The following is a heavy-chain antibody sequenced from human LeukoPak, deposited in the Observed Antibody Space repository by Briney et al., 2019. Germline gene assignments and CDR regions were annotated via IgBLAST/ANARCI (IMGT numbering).Heavy chain of an antibody. J-gene: IGHJ3*02. CDR3: ARTLLLWFGSAFDI. CDR1: GFTFSSYG. Sequence: GGSLRLSCAASGFTFSSYGMHWVRQAPGKGLEWVAVISYDGSNKYYADSVKGRFTISRDNSKNTLYLQMNSLRAEDTAVYYCARTLLLWFGSAFDIWGQGTMVTVSS. D-gene: IGHD3-10*01. CDR2: ISYDGSNK. V-gene: IGHV3-30*03.